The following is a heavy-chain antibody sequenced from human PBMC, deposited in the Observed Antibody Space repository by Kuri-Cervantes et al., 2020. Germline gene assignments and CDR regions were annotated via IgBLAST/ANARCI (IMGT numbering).Heavy chain of an antibody. CDR1: GYTFTGYY. CDR3: ARDSYYYDSSGYLDY. D-gene: IGHD3-22*01. V-gene: IGHV1-46*01. CDR2: INPSGGST. Sequence: ASVKVSCKASGYTFTGYYMHWVRQAPGQGLEWMGIINPSGGSTSYAQKFQGRVTMTRDTSTSTVYMELSSLRSEDTAVYYCARDSYYYDSSGYLDYWGQGILVTVSS. J-gene: IGHJ4*02.